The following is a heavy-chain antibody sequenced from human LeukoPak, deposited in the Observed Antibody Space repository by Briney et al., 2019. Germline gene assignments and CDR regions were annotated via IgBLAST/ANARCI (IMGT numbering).Heavy chain of an antibody. CDR3: AREGYSSSSRSKFDY. D-gene: IGHD6-13*01. Sequence: WASVKVSCKASGYTFTSYGISWVRQAPGQGLEWMGWISAYNGNTNYAQKLQGRVTMTTDTSTSTAYMELRSLRSDDTAVYYCAREGYSSSSRSKFDYWGQGTLVTVSS. CDR1: GYTFTSYG. V-gene: IGHV1-18*01. J-gene: IGHJ4*02. CDR2: ISAYNGNT.